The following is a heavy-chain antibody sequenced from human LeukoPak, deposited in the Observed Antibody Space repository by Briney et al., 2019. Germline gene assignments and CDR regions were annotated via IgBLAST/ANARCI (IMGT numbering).Heavy chain of an antibody. CDR1: GYTFTGYY. V-gene: IGHV1-2*02. D-gene: IGHD2-2*01. Sequence: ASVKVSCKASGYTFTGYYMHWVRQAPGQGLEWMGWINPNSGGTNYAQKFQGRVTMTRDTSISTAYMELSRLRSDDTAVYYCARGDIVVVPVGFDPWGQGTLVTVSS. CDR3: ARGDIVVVPVGFDP. CDR2: INPNSGGT. J-gene: IGHJ5*02.